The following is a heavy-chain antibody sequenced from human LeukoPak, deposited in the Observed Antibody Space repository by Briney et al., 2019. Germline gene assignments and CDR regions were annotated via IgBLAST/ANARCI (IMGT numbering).Heavy chain of an antibody. CDR2: IYYSGST. V-gene: IGHV4-59*08. D-gene: IGHD5-24*01. CDR3: ARSERDLLDY. CDR1: GGSISSYY. J-gene: IGHJ4*02. Sequence: SETLSLTCTVSGGSISSYYWSWIRQPPGKGLEWIGYIYYSGSTNYNPSLKSRVTISVDTSKNQFSLKLSSVTAADTAVYYCARSERDLLDYWGQGTLVTVSS.